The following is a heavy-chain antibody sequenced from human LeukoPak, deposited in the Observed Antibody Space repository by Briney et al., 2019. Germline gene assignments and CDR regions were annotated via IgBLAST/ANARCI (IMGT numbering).Heavy chain of an antibody. V-gene: IGHV3-23*01. Sequence: GGSLRLSCAASGFTFSNYAMNWVRHAPGKGLEWVSGISGSGGSTYYADSVKGRFTISRDNSKNTLYLQLNSLRAEDTAVYYCAKDPHARIGAAVLQWGQGTLVTVSS. CDR3: AKDPHARIGAAVLQ. J-gene: IGHJ4*02. D-gene: IGHD6-13*01. CDR2: ISGSGGST. CDR1: GFTFSNYA.